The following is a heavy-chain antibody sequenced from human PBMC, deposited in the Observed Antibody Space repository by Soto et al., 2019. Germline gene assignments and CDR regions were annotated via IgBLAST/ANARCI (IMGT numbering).Heavy chain of an antibody. CDR1: VFTFRSDW. V-gene: IGHV3-7*03. J-gene: IGHJ6*02. Sequence: WESLRFSCVPSVFTFRSDWMTWVRQAPGKGLDWVANIKEDGSEKYYVDSVKGRFTISRDNAEKSLYLQMNSLRAEDTAVYYCARGIQQLDSWGQGTTVTVSS. D-gene: IGHD6-13*01. CDR2: IKEDGSEK. CDR3: ARGIQQLDS.